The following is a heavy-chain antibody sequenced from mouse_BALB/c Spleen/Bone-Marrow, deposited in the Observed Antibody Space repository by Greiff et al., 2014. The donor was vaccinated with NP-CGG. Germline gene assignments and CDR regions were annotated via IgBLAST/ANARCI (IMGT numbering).Heavy chain of an antibody. V-gene: IGHV14-3*02. Sequence: DVKLQESGAELVKPGASVKLSCTASGSNIKDTYMHWVKQRPEQGLEWIGRIDPANGNTKYDPKFQGKATITADTSSNTAYLQLSSLTSEDTAVYYCARYYYGSSYFDYWGQGTTLTVSS. D-gene: IGHD1-1*01. CDR2: IDPANGNT. CDR1: GSNIKDTY. CDR3: ARYYYGSSYFDY. J-gene: IGHJ2*01.